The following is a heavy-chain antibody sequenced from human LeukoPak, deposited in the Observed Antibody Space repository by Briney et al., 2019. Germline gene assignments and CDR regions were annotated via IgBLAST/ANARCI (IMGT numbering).Heavy chain of an antibody. V-gene: IGHV3-11*04. J-gene: IGHJ3*02. CDR3: SRGGGSTGAFDI. CDR2: IRVSGNTV. D-gene: IGHD5-12*01. Sequence: GGSLRLSCEASGFIFSDYSVNWVRLTPGKRLEWISYIRVSGNTVHYAESVRGRFSISRDFAGNSVYLQMNSLRVDDTAVYYCSRGGGSTGAFDIWGQGTLVTVSS. CDR1: GFIFSDYS.